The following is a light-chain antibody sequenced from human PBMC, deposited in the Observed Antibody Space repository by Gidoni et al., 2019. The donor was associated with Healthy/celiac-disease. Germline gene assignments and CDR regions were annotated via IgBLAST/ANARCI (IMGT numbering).Light chain of an antibody. J-gene: IGKJ3*01. CDR3: QQYYSTPLVT. CDR2: WAS. Sequence: DIVMTQSPDSLAVSLGERATINCTASQSVLYSSNNKNYLAWYQQKPGQPPKLLIYWASTRESGVPDRFSGSGSGTDFTLTISSLQAEDVAVYYCQQYYSTPLVTFXPXTKVDIK. V-gene: IGKV4-1*01. CDR1: QSVLYSSNNKNY.